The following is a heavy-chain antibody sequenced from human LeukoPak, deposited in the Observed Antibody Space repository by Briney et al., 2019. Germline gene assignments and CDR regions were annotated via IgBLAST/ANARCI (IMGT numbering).Heavy chain of an antibody. V-gene: IGHV4-39*01. Sequence: SETLSLTCTVSGGSISSSSYYWGWIRQPPGKGLEWVGSIYYSGSTYYNPSLKSRVTISVDTSKNQFSLKLSSVTAADTAVYYCARIVGASDYWGQGTLVTVSS. CDR3: ARIVGASDY. D-gene: IGHD1-26*01. J-gene: IGHJ4*02. CDR1: GGSISSSSYY. CDR2: IYYSGST.